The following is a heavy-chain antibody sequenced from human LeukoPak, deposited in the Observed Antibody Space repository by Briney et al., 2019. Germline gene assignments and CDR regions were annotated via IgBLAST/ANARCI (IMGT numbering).Heavy chain of an antibody. D-gene: IGHD2/OR15-2a*01. CDR3: VRGGTYCDSTCKGADY. CDR1: GFSFSSYS. CDR2: IHSSTTRI. J-gene: IGHJ4*02. V-gene: IGHV3-21*01. Sequence: PGGSLRLSCAASGFSFSSYSMNWVRQAPGKGLEWVSAIHSSTTRIYYANSVRGRFTTSRDSAKNSLDLQMNSLRAEDTAVYYCVRGGTYCDSTCKGADYWGQGTLVAVSS.